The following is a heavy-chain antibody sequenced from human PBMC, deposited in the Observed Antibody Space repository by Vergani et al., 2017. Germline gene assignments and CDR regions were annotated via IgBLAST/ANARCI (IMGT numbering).Heavy chain of an antibody. Sequence: QVQLVQSGSELKKPGASVKISCKTSGYTFSSYVINWVRQAPGQGLEWMGWMSPDSGNRGFAQNFQGRISMTRNTSINTAYMELSSLTSEDTAIYYCARDYSNNNYFDPWGQGTLVTVSS. J-gene: IGHJ5*02. CDR2: MSPDSGNR. CDR3: ARDYSNNNYFDP. V-gene: IGHV1-8*01. D-gene: IGHD4-11*01. CDR1: GYTFSSYV.